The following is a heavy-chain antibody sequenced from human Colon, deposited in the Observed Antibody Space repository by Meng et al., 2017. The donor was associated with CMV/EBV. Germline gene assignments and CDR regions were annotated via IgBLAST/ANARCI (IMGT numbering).Heavy chain of an antibody. D-gene: IGHD3/OR15-3a*01. Sequence: ASVKVSCKPSGCTFSDYYIHWVRQAPGQGLEWMGWIDPNSGGTKYPQTFQGRVTMTSDTSMTTAYLELSSLRSDDTAIYYCARSEFWNSFYKHIDFDSWGQGTLVTVSS. CDR2: IDPNSGGT. V-gene: IGHV1-2*02. J-gene: IGHJ4*02. CDR3: ARSEFWNSFYKHIDFDS. CDR1: GCTFSDYY.